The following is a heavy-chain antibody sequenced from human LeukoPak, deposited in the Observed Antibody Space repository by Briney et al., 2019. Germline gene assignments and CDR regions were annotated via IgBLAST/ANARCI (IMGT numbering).Heavy chain of an antibody. D-gene: IGHD5/OR15-5a*01. CDR3: ARLDQVYGRNDAFDI. CDR2: ISYDGTKI. J-gene: IGHJ3*02. Sequence: GGSLRLSCAASGFTLSDYGMHWVRQAPGKGLEWVAVISYDGTKISYADSVRGRFTISRDKSRNTLYLQMNSLRTEDTAVYYCARLDQVYGRNDAFDIWGQGTVVTVSS. V-gene: IGHV3-30*03. CDR1: GFTLSDYG.